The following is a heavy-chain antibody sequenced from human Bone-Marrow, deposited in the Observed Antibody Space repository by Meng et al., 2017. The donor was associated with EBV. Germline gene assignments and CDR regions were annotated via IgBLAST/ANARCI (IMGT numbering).Heavy chain of an antibody. CDR2: VYHTGST. Sequence: QLQASGPGLVKPSETLSLTCTVTGDSISTGFFWAWIRQTPGKGLEWIESVYHTGSTYDNPSLTSRVTMSVDTSKNQFSLNLSSVTAADTAVYYCARPAVLSGDYLLWGQGTLVTVSS. D-gene: IGHD4-17*01. V-gene: IGHV4-38-2*02. J-gene: IGHJ4*02. CDR1: GDSISTGFF. CDR3: ARPAVLSGDYLL.